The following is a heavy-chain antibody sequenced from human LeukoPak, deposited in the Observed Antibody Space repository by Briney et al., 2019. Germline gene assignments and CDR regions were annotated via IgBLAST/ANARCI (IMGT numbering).Heavy chain of an antibody. V-gene: IGHV4-38-2*02. D-gene: IGHD2-2*01. CDR1: GYSISSGYY. J-gene: IGHJ4*02. CDR3: ARGGVVPAAN. Sequence: SETLSLTCTVSGYSISSGYYWGWIRQPPGKGLEWIGSIYHSGSTYYNPSLKSRVTISVDTSKNQFSLKLSSVTAADTAVYYCARGGVVPAANWGQGTLVTVSS. CDR2: IYHSGST.